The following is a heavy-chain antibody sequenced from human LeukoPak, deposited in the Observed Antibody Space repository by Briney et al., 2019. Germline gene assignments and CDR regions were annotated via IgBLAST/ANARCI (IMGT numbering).Heavy chain of an antibody. CDR1: GFTFSDYS. Sequence: GGSLRLSCAASGFTFSDYSMNWVRQAPGKGLEWISYIGIDSGNTNYADSVKGRFTISGDKAKNSLYLQMNSLRVEDTAVFYCARDYKYAFDNWGQGTLVTVSS. J-gene: IGHJ4*02. V-gene: IGHV3-48*01. CDR3: ARDYKYAFDN. D-gene: IGHD5-24*01. CDR2: IGIDSGNT.